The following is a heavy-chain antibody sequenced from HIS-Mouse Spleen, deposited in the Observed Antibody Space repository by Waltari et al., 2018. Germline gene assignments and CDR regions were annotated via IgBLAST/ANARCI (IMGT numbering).Heavy chain of an antibody. D-gene: IGHD6-13*01. V-gene: IGHV4-39*07. CDR1: GGSISSSSYH. J-gene: IGHJ4*02. CDR3: ARLAAAGTY. Sequence: QLQLQESGPGLVKPSETLSLTCTVPGGSISSSSYHWGWIRQPPGKGLEGIGSIYYSGSTYYNPSLKSRVTISVDTSKNQFPLKLSSVTAADTAVYYCARLAAAGTYWGQGTLVTVSS. CDR2: IYYSGST.